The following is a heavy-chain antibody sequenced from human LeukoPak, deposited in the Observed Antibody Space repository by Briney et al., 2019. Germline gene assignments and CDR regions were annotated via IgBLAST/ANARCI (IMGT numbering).Heavy chain of an antibody. J-gene: IGHJ6*03. CDR2: IYYSGST. V-gene: IGHV4-59*01. D-gene: IGHD1-26*01. CDR1: GGSISSYY. Sequence: PSETLSLTCTVSGGSISSYYWGWIRQPPGKGLEWIGCIYYSGSTNYNPSFKSRVTISVDTSKNQFSLKLSSVTAADTAVYYCARDRAGATSTHYYYYMDVWGKGTTVTISS. CDR3: ARDRAGATSTHYYYYMDV.